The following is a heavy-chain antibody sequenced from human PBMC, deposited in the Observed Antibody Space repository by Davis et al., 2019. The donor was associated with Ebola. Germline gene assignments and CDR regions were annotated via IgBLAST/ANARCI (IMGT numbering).Heavy chain of an antibody. CDR3: ATKRPYYSSSWYSWWFDP. Sequence: MPSETLSLTFAVYGGSFSGYYWSWIRQPPGKGLEWIGEINHSGSTNYNPSLKSRVTISVDTSKNQFSLKLSSVTAADTAVYYCATKRPYYSSSWYSWWFDPWGQGTLVTVSS. CDR1: GGSFSGYY. V-gene: IGHV4-34*01. CDR2: INHSGST. J-gene: IGHJ5*02. D-gene: IGHD6-13*01.